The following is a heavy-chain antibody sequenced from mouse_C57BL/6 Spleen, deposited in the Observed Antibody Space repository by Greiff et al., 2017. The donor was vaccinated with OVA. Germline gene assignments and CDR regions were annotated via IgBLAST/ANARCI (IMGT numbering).Heavy chain of an antibody. D-gene: IGHD1-2*01. J-gene: IGHJ1*03. CDR1: GYTFTSYW. CDR2: IDPSDSYT. CDR3: ARKVLRRYFDV. Sequence: QVQLQQPGAELVMPGASVKLSCKASGYTFTSYWMHWVKQRPGQGLEWIGEIDPSDSYTNYNQKFKGKSTLTVDKSSSTAYMQLSSLTSEDSAVYYCARKVLRRYFDVWGTGTTVTVSS. V-gene: IGHV1-69*01.